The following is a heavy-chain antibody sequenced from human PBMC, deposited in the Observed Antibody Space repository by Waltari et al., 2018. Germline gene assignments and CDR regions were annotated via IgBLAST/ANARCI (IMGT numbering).Heavy chain of an antibody. Sequence: EAQLVESGGGLTQPGASLNLSCASSGFPFSDHYMDWARQAPGKGLEWIGRIKRGVDSYATQYAASVKGRFIISRDDSTDSLYLQMNSLKTEDTAVYYCAQLGTGHWGQGTLVTVSS. CDR2: IKRGVDSYAT. CDR3: AQLGTGH. V-gene: IGHV3-72*01. CDR1: GFPFSDHY. J-gene: IGHJ1*01. D-gene: IGHD1-1*01.